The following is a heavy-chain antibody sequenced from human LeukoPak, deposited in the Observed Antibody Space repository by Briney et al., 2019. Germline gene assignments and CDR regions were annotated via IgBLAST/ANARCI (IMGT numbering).Heavy chain of an antibody. V-gene: IGHV4-39*02. J-gene: IGHJ6*02. Sequence: SETLSLTCTVSGGSISGSSYYWGWIRQPPGKGLEWIGSIYYSGSTYYNPSLKSRVTISVDTSKNQFSLKLSSVTAADTAVYYCAREAYCGGDCYSGYYYYGMDVWGQGTTVTVSS. CDR3: AREAYCGGDCYSGYYYYGMDV. CDR2: IYYSGST. D-gene: IGHD2-21*01. CDR1: GGSISGSSYY.